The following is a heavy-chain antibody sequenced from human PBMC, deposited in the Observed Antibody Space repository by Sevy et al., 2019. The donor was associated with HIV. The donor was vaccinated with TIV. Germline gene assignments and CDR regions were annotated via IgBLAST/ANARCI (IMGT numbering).Heavy chain of an antibody. D-gene: IGHD1-1*01. Sequence: GGSLRLSCAASGFTFSSYGMHWVRQAPGKGLEWVAVISYDGSNKYYADSVKDRFTISRDNSKNTLYLQMNSLRAEDTAVYYCAKVDSTGRRGYFDYWGQGTLVTVSS. J-gene: IGHJ4*02. V-gene: IGHV3-30*18. CDR2: ISYDGSNK. CDR3: AKVDSTGRRGYFDY. CDR1: GFTFSSYG.